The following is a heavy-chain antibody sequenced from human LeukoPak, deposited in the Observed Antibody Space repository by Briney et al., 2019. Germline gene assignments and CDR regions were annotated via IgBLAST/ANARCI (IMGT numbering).Heavy chain of an antibody. CDR2: SIPIFGTA. CDR3: ARPAGSALHYYDTSALDAFDI. V-gene: IGHV1-69*06. D-gene: IGHD3-22*01. J-gene: IGHJ3*02. CDR1: GGTFTRYV. Sequence: GSSVKVSCKASGGTFTRYVISWVRQAPGQGLEWMAGSIPIFGTANYAQKFQGRVIITADKSTRTAYMELSSLRSEDTAVYYCARPAGSALHYYDTSALDAFDIWGQGTMVTVSS.